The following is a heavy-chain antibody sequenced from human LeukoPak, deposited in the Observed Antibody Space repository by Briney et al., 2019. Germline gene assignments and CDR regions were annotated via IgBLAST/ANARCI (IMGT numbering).Heavy chain of an antibody. J-gene: IGHJ4*02. V-gene: IGHV3-23*01. D-gene: IGHD3-22*01. CDR2: VSGSGGST. CDR1: GFTFSSYA. Sequence: GGSLRLSCAASGFTFSSYAMSWVRQAPGKGLEWVSAVSGSGGSTYYADSVKGRFTIPRDNSKNTLYLQMNSLRAEDTAVYYCAKDFAVSYYYDSSGYYYPSFDYWGQGTLVTVSS. CDR3: AKDFAVSYYYDSSGYYYPSFDY.